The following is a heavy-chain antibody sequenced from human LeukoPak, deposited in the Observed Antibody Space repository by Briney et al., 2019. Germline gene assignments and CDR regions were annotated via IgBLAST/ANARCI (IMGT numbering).Heavy chain of an antibody. J-gene: IGHJ4*02. D-gene: IGHD2-15*01. V-gene: IGHV3-23*01. CDR2: IDTDGDT. CDR1: GFTFSSYV. Sequence: GGSLRLSCAASGFTFSSYVMTWVRQAPGKGLEWVSTIDTDGDTYYAASVKGRFTISRDNSKNTLYLQMNSLRAEDTAVYYCAKDRIGGGVEDYWGQGTLVTVYS. CDR3: AKDRIGGGVEDY.